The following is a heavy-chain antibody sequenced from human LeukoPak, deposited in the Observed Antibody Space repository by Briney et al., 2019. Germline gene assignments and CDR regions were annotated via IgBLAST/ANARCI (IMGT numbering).Heavy chain of an antibody. D-gene: IGHD1-26*01. V-gene: IGHV1-18*01. CDR3: ARGSGSYRFDY. Sequence: ASVKVSCKASGYTFTSYGISWVRQAPGQGLEWMGWISAYNGNTNYAQKFQGRVTTTADKSTSTAYMELSSLRSEDTAVYYCARGSGSYRFDYWGQGTLVTVSS. J-gene: IGHJ4*02. CDR2: ISAYNGNT. CDR1: GYTFTSYG.